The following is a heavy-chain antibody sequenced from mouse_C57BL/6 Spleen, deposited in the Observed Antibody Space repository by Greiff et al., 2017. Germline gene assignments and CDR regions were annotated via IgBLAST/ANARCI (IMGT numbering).Heavy chain of an antibody. J-gene: IGHJ2*01. Sequence: EVKLQESGPGLVKPSQSLSLTCSVTGYSITSGYYWNWIRQFPGNKLEWMGYISYDGSNNYNPSLKNRISITRDTSKNQFFLKLNSVTTEDTATYYSARDHAYYFDYWGQGTTLTVSS. V-gene: IGHV3-6*01. CDR1: GYSITSGYY. CDR2: ISYDGSN. CDR3: ARDHAYYFDY.